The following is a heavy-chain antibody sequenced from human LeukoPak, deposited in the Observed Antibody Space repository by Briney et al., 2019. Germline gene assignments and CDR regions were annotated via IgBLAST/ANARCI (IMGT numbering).Heavy chain of an antibody. CDR2: ISSRSSYI. Sequence: PGGSLRLSCAASGFTFSSYSMNWVRQAPGKGLEWVSSISSRSSYIYYADSVKGRFTISRDNAKNSLYLQMNSLRAEDTAVYYCARDQWLDYWGQGTLVTVSS. CDR3: ARDQWLDY. D-gene: IGHD6-19*01. V-gene: IGHV3-21*01. CDR1: GFTFSSYS. J-gene: IGHJ4*02.